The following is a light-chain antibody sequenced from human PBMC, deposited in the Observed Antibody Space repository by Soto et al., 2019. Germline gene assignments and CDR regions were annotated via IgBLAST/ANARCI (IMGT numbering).Light chain of an antibody. CDR3: QQYGSSLRT. J-gene: IGKJ1*01. CDR1: ESVTNY. CDR2: DVS. V-gene: IGKV3-11*01. Sequence: PGERGPLSCKASESVTNYLAWYQQKPGQAPRLLVYDVSNRATGIPARFSGGGSGTDFTLTISNLEPEDFAVYYCQQYGSSLRTFGQGSKVDIK.